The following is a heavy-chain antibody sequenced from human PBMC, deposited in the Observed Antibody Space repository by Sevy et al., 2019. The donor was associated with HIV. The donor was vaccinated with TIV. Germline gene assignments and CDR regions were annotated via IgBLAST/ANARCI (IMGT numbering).Heavy chain of an antibody. CDR2: ISASGGTT. V-gene: IGHV3-23*01. Sequence: GGSLRLSCAASGFTFSTHGMNWVRQVPGKGLEWVSSISASGGTTSYAGSVKGQFIISRDNSKNTLYLQMNSLAVEATGIYYGAKDRRPGYNYGVFDQWGQGTLVTVSS. D-gene: IGHD5-18*01. CDR3: AKDRRPGYNYGVFDQ. CDR1: GFTFSTHG. J-gene: IGHJ4*02.